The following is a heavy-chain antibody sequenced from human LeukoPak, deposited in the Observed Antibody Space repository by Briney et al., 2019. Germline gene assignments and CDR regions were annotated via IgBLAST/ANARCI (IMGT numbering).Heavy chain of an antibody. CDR1: GGSITNYY. Sequence: PSETLSLTCSVSGGSITNYYWSWIRQPPGRGLEWIGYIYYRGNTYYNASLKSRVTISVDTSQNEVSLNLTSGTAADTAVYYCARGVGALGYWGQGTLVTVSS. CDR3: ARGVGALGY. J-gene: IGHJ4*02. V-gene: IGHV4-59*01. D-gene: IGHD3-16*01. CDR2: IYYRGNT.